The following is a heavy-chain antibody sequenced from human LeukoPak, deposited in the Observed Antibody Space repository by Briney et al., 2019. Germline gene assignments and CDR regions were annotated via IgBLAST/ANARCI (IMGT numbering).Heavy chain of an antibody. J-gene: IGHJ4*02. CDR1: GFTFTTYA. CDR3: AKASAGTCSSARCYYFDS. Sequence: PAGGSLRLSCAASGFTFTTYAMSWVRQTPGKGLEWVSTFSGSVDTTYHADSVKGRFTISRDNSKNAVYLQMNSLRAEDTAVYYCAKASAGTCSSARCYYFDSWGQGTPVTVSS. V-gene: IGHV3-23*01. D-gene: IGHD2-15*01. CDR2: FSGSVDTT.